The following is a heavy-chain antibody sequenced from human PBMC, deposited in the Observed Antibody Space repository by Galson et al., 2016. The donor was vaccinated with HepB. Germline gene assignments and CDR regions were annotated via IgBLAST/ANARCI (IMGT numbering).Heavy chain of an antibody. CDR2: LSSTSSTI. D-gene: IGHD1-26*01. V-gene: IGHV3-48*02. CDR3: SRELMGSKEYYSYGMDV. J-gene: IGHJ6*02. Sequence: SLRLSCAASGFSFSSYNMNWVRQAPGKGLEWVPFLSSTSSTIYYADSVKGRFTISRDNAKNSLYLQMNNLRDEDTAVYYCSRELMGSKEYYSYGMDVWGQGTSVTVS. CDR1: GFSFSSYN.